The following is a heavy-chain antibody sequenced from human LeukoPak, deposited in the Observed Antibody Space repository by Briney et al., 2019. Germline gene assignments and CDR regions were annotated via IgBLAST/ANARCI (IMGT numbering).Heavy chain of an antibody. V-gene: IGHV1-8*01. Sequence: ASVKVSCKASGYTFTSYDINWVRQAPGQGLEWMGWMNPNSGNTGYAQKFQGRVTMTRNTSISTAYMELSSLRSEDTAVYYCAARGTYYDFWSGYLYSLSGYYYYGMDVWGQGTTVTVSS. CDR3: AARGTYYDFWSGYLYSLSGYYYYGMDV. D-gene: IGHD3-3*01. CDR1: GYTFTSYD. CDR2: MNPNSGNT. J-gene: IGHJ6*02.